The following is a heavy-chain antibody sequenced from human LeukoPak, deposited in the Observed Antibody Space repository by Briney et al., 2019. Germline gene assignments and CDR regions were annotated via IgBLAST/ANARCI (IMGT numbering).Heavy chain of an antibody. CDR1: GGSFSGYY. Sequence: SETLSLTCAVYGGSFSGYYWSWIRQPPGKGLEWIGEIYRSGSTNYNPSLESRVTISVDKSKNQFSLKLSSVTAADTAMYYCARYRGASGYHFDYWGQGTLVTVSS. V-gene: IGHV4-34*01. J-gene: IGHJ4*02. CDR3: ARYRGASGYHFDY. CDR2: IYRSGST. D-gene: IGHD5-12*01.